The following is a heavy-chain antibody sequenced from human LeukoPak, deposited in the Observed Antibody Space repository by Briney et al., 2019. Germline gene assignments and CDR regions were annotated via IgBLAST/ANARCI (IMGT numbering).Heavy chain of an antibody. J-gene: IGHJ4*02. D-gene: IGHD3-10*01. V-gene: IGHV3-21*01. CDR3: ARETMVRGVSIDY. CDR1: GFTFSSYS. CDR2: ISSSGSYI. Sequence: GGSLRLSCAASGFTFSSYSMNWVRQAPGKGLEWVSSISSSGSYIYYADSVKGRFTISRDNAKNSLYLQMNSLRAEDTAVYYCARETMVRGVSIDYWGQGTLVTVSS.